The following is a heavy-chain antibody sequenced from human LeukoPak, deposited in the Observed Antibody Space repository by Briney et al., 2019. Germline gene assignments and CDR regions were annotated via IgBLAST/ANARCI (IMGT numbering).Heavy chain of an antibody. CDR3: ARGRRIVVVPAAIIWFDP. CDR2: INHSGST. D-gene: IGHD2-2*02. Sequence: SETLSLTCAVYGGSLSGYYWSWIRQPPGKGLEWIGEINHSGSTNYNPSLKSRVTISVDTSKNQFSLKLSSVTAADTAVYYCARGRRIVVVPAAIIWFDPWGQGTLVTVSS. J-gene: IGHJ5*02. V-gene: IGHV4-34*01. CDR1: GGSLSGYY.